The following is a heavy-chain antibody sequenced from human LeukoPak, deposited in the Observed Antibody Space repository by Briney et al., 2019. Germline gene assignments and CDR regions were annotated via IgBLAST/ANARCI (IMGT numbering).Heavy chain of an antibody. V-gene: IGHV3-23*01. CDR2: IGSDNKR. CDR1: GFTFSAYA. Sequence: PGGSLRLSCEASGFTFSAYAMTWVRQAPGKGLEWVSSIGSDNKRHYSESVKGRFAISRDNSKNTLYLQMNSLRAEDTAVYYWARDGFSSGYPYDAFDIWGQGTMVTVSS. CDR3: ARDGFSSGYPYDAFDI. J-gene: IGHJ3*02. D-gene: IGHD3-22*01.